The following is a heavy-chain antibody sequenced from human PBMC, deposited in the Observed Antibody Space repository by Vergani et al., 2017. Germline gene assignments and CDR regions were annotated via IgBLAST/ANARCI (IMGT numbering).Heavy chain of an antibody. CDR1: GYTFTSYY. CDR2: INPSGGST. V-gene: IGHV1-46*01. CDR3: ARACGGDCYYGLDAFDI. D-gene: IGHD2-21*02. J-gene: IGHJ3*02. Sequence: QVQLVQSGAEVKKPGASVQVSCKASGYTFTSYYMHWVRQAPGQGLEWMGIINPSGGSTSYAQKFQGRVTMTRDTSTSTVYMELSSLRSEDTAVYYCARACGGDCYYGLDAFDIWGQGTMVTVSS.